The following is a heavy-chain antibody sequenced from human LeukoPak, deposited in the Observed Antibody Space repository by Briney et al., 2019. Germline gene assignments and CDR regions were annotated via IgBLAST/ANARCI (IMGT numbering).Heavy chain of an antibody. CDR3: ARRAGSNGLFDY. V-gene: IGHV3-23*01. CDR2: ISGSDGGI. CDR1: GFTFSIYS. D-gene: IGHD3-10*01. J-gene: IGHJ4*02. Sequence: GGSLRLSCAASGFTFSIYSMRCVRLAPGRVLHYVSIISGSDGGIYDADSVNGRFTISRDNSKNTLYLQMNSLRAEDTAVYYCARRAGSNGLFDYWGQGTLVTVSS.